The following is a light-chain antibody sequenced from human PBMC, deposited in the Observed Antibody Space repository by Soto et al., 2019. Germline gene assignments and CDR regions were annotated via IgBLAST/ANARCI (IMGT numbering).Light chain of an antibody. CDR1: SSDVGGHNY. Sequence: LTQPASVSGSPGQSITVSCTGTSSDVGGHNYVSLFQQHPGQAPKLLIYEVTTRPSGVSTRFSGSKSGNTASLTISGLQAEDEADYHCSSYSSSGTLFVFGTGTKVTVL. CDR3: SSYSSSGTLFV. V-gene: IGLV2-14*01. CDR2: EVT. J-gene: IGLJ1*01.